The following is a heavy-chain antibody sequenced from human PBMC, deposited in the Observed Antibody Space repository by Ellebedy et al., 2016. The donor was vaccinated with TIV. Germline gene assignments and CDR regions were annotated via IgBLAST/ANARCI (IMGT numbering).Heavy chain of an antibody. J-gene: IGHJ4*02. CDR1: GFTFSSYG. Sequence: GESLKIFCAASGFTFSSYGMHWVRQAPGKGLEWVAVISYDGSNKYYADSVKGRFTISRDNSKNTLYLQMNSLRAEDTAVYYCAKDWAMGYWGQGTLVTVSS. D-gene: IGHD5-18*01. V-gene: IGHV3-30*18. CDR3: AKDWAMGY. CDR2: ISYDGSNK.